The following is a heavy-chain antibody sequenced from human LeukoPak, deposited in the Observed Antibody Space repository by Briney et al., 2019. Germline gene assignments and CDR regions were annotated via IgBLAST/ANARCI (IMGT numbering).Heavy chain of an antibody. CDR3: ARDPNGDYIGAFDM. J-gene: IGHJ3*02. V-gene: IGHV3-23*01. Sequence: TGGSLRLSCAASGFIFSNYALMWLRQSPGKGLEWVSAIRGSGGGTFYADSVKGRFTISRDNSKNTLYLQMNGLRAEDTAVYYCARDPNGDYIGAFDMWGQGTLVTVSS. CDR1: GFIFSNYA. D-gene: IGHD4-17*01. CDR2: IRGSGGGT.